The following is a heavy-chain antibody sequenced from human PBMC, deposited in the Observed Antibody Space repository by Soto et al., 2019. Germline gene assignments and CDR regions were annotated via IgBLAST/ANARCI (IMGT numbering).Heavy chain of an antibody. Sequence: GESLKISCKGSGYSFTSYWISWVRQMPGKGLEWMGRIDPSDSYTNYSPSFQGHVTISADKSISTAYLQWSSLKASDTAMYYCARRGGGMPNSPYYYYYGMDVWGQGTTVTVSS. D-gene: IGHD2-2*01. J-gene: IGHJ6*02. CDR2: IDPSDSYT. CDR1: GYSFTSYW. V-gene: IGHV5-10-1*01. CDR3: ARRGGGMPNSPYYYYYGMDV.